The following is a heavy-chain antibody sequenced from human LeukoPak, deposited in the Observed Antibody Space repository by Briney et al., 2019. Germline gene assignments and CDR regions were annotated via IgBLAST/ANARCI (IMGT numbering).Heavy chain of an antibody. J-gene: IGHJ4*02. V-gene: IGHV4-59*01. CDR3: ARLYDSSGYYYVGLDY. CDR2: TYYSGST. CDR1: GGSISSYY. Sequence: SETLSLTCTVSGGSISSYYWSWIRQPPGKGLEWIGYTYYSGSTNYNPSLKSRVTISVDTSKNQFSLKLSSVTAADTAVYYCARLYDSSGYYYVGLDYWGQGTLVTVSS. D-gene: IGHD3-22*01.